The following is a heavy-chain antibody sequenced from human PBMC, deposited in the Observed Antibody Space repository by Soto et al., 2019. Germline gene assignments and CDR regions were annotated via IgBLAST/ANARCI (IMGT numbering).Heavy chain of an antibody. D-gene: IGHD6-13*01. Sequence: GGSLRLSCAASGFTFSSYAMHWVRQAPGKGLEWVAVISYDGSNKYYADSVKGRFTISRDNSKNTLYLQMNSLRAEDTAVYYCARDLRSSSWYVFGYYYYYGMDVWGQGTTVTVSS. V-gene: IGHV3-30-3*01. CDR1: GFTFSSYA. CDR2: ISYDGSNK. J-gene: IGHJ6*02. CDR3: ARDLRSSSWYVFGYYYYYGMDV.